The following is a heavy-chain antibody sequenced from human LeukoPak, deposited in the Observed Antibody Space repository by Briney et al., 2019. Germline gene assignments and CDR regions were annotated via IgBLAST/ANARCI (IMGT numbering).Heavy chain of an antibody. D-gene: IGHD7-27*01. J-gene: IGHJ4*02. CDR2: ITTDGHNT. V-gene: IGHV3-23*01. Sequence: GGSLRLSCTASGFTFSSYTMSWVRQAPGKGLKWVSTITTDGHNTYYADSVKGRFTVSRDDSKNTLYLQMNSLRAEDTAVYYCAKDGGLWVSAHWGDSWGRGTLVTVSS. CDR3: AKDGGLWVSAHWGDS. CDR1: GFTFSSYT.